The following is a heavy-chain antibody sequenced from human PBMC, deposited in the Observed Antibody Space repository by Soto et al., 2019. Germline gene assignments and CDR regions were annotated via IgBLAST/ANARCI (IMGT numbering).Heavy chain of an antibody. V-gene: IGHV4-4*02. CDR1: GGSISSINW. D-gene: IGHD3-10*01. Sequence: SETLSLTCAVSGGSISSINWWSWVRQPPGKGLEWIGEIYHSGSTNYNPSLKSRVTISVDKSKNQFSLKLSSVTAADTAVYYCAREEAFGDGGYDAFDIWGQGTMVTVSS. J-gene: IGHJ3*02. CDR2: IYHSGST. CDR3: AREEAFGDGGYDAFDI.